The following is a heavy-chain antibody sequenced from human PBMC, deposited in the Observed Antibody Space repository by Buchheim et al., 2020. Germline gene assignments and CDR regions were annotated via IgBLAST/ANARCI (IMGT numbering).Heavy chain of an antibody. V-gene: IGHV1-3*01. CDR3: ARAENWDWSSYREPDYDMDV. CDR2: INAGNDIT. J-gene: IGHJ6*02. D-gene: IGHD3/OR15-3a*01. CDR1: GYTFTTYA. Sequence: QVQLVQSGAEVKKPGASMKVSCKASGYTFTTYALHWVRQAPGQSLEWMGWINAGNDITKYSSKFQGRLTITRDTSANTAYMELSSLRSEDTAVYYCARAENWDWSSYREPDYDMDVWGQGTT.